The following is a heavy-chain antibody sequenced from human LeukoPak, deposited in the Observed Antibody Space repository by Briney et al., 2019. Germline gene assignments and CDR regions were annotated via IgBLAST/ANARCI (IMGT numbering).Heavy chain of an antibody. CDR3: ARAPDYVYVWGNYHL. D-gene: IGHD3-16*02. CDR1: GYTLSNYA. V-gene: IGHV3-23*01. CDR2: ISGSGGTT. J-gene: IGHJ3*01. Sequence: GGSLRLSYATSGYTLSNYAVSWVPDAPGRGRKCVFYISGSGGTTYYADSVKGRFTISRDNSKNTLYLQMNSLRAEDTAVYYCARAPDYVYVWGNYHLWGQGTMVTVSS.